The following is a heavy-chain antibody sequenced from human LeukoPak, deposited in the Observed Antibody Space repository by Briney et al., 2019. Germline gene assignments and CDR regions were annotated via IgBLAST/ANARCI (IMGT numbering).Heavy chain of an antibody. J-gene: IGHJ6*02. V-gene: IGHV3-48*04. CDR1: GFTFTSYS. CDR3: ARLFKYGSTCGMDV. CDR2: TSSSGSTI. D-gene: IGHD2-2*01. Sequence: GGSLRLSCAASGFTFTSYSMNWVRQAPGKGLEWISYTSSSGSTIYYADSVKGRFTIPRDNAKNSLYLQMDSLRAEDTAVYYCARLFKYGSTCGMDVWGQGTTVIVSS.